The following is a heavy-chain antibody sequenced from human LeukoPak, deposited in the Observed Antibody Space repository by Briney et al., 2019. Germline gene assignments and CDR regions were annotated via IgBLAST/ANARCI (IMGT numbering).Heavy chain of an antibody. J-gene: IGHJ6*03. D-gene: IGHD3-22*01. V-gene: IGHV4-39*07. Sequence: SETLSLTCTVSGGSISSSSYYWGWIRQPPGKGLEWIGSIYYSGSTYYNPSLKSRVTISVDTSKNQFSPKLSSVTAADTAVYYCARVIGYYYDSRHMDVWGKGTTVTVSS. CDR3: ARVIGYYYDSRHMDV. CDR1: GGSISSSSYY. CDR2: IYYSGST.